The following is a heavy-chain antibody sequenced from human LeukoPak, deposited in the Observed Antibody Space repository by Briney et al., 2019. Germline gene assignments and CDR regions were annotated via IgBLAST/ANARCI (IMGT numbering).Heavy chain of an antibody. D-gene: IGHD3-9*01. J-gene: IGHJ4*02. CDR1: GFTFSSYG. Sequence: GGSLRLSCAASGFTFSSYGMHWVRQAPGKGLEWVAVIWYDGSNKYYADSVKGRFTISRDNSKNTLYLQMNSLRAEDTDVYYCARTMRPILTGYYSLDYWGQGTLVTVSS. V-gene: IGHV3-33*01. CDR2: IWYDGSNK. CDR3: ARTMRPILTGYYSLDY.